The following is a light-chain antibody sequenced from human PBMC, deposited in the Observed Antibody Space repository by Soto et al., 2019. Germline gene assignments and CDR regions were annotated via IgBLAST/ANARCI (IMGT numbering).Light chain of an antibody. CDR2: DAS. Sequence: EIVLTQSPATLSLSPGERATLSCRASQSINHFLAWYQQKPGQAPRLLISDASSRATGIPARFSGSGSGTEFTLSISSLEPEDFAVYYCQQRNYWPITFGQGTRLEI. V-gene: IGKV3-11*01. CDR1: QSINHF. CDR3: QQRNYWPIT. J-gene: IGKJ5*01.